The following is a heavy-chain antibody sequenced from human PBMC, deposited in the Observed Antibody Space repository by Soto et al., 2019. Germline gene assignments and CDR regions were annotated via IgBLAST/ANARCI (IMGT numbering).Heavy chain of an antibody. V-gene: IGHV4-31*03. CDR2: IYYSGST. J-gene: IGHJ6*04. CDR1: GGSISSGGYY. Sequence: PSETLSLTCTVSGGSISSGGYYWSWIRQHPGKGLEWIGYIYYSGSTYYNPSLKSRVTISVDTSKNQFSLKLSSVTAADTAVYFCVRVLSGSGLEWLLSPRMDVWGEGTTVTVSS. D-gene: IGHD3-3*01. CDR3: VRVLSGSGLEWLLSPRMDV.